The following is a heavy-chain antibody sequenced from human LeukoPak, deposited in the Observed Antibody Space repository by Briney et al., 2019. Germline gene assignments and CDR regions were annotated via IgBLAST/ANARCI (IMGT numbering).Heavy chain of an antibody. CDR3: ANVLRFLEGQRPFDY. D-gene: IGHD3-3*01. CDR2: INPNSGGT. J-gene: IGHJ4*02. V-gene: IGHV1-2*02. Sequence: ASVKVSCKASGYTFTGYYMHWVRQAPGQGHEWVGWINPNSGGTNYAQKFQGRVTMTRDTSISTAYMELSRLRSDDTAVYYCANVLRFLEGQRPFDYWGQGTLVTVSS. CDR1: GYTFTGYY.